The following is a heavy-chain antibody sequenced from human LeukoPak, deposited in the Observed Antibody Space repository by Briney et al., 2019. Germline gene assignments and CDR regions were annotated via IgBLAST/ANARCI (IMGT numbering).Heavy chain of an antibody. CDR3: GRDNDNYSGDY. CDR2: INPSGGST. Sequence: GASVKVSCKASVYTFTSYHMHWVRQAPGHGLEWMGIINPSGGSTSYAQRFQGRVTLTRDTSTSTVYMELSSLTSEDTAVYSCGRDNDNYSGDYWGQGTLVTVSS. CDR1: VYTFTSYH. J-gene: IGHJ4*02. V-gene: IGHV1-46*01. D-gene: IGHD4-11*01.